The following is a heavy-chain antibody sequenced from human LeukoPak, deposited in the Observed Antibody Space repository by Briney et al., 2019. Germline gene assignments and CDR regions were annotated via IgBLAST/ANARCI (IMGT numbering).Heavy chain of an antibody. Sequence: VXXSCEXXGYTLTXYGINWMRQAPGQGLEWMGWISTQSGNTNYAQKVQGRLTLTTDRSTNTAYMELRSLRSDDTAVYYCARGAYGDKWGQGTMVTVSS. J-gene: IGHJ4*02. CDR3: ARGAYGDK. CDR2: ISTQSGNT. V-gene: IGHV1-18*04. D-gene: IGHD4-17*01. CDR1: GYTLTXYG.